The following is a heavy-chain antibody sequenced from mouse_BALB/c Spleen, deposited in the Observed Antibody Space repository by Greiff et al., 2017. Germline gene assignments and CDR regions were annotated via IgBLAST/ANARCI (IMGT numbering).Heavy chain of an antibody. V-gene: IGHV1S56*01. CDR1: GYTFTSYY. J-gene: IGHJ1*01. D-gene: IGHD1-1*01. CDR3: ARGYGSSPDWYFDV. CDR2: IYPGNVNT. Sequence: VMLVESGPELVKPGASVRISCKASGYTFTSYYIHWVKQRPGQGLEWIGWIYPGNVNTKYNEKFKGKATLTADKSSSTAYMQLSSLTSEDSAVYFCARGYGSSPDWYFDVWGAGTTVTVSS.